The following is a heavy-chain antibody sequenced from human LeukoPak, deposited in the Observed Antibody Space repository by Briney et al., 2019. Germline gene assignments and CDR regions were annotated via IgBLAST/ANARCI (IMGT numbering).Heavy chain of an antibody. CDR2: TSSSGST. CDR3: ARGVGSSESNWFDP. V-gene: IGHV4-59*10. Sequence: SETLSLTCAVYGGSFSGYYWSWIRQPAGKGLEWIGRTSSSGSTNYNPSLKSRVTISVDRSKNQFSLKLSSVTAADTAVYYCARGVGSSESNWFDPWGQGTLATVSS. CDR1: GGSFSGYY. J-gene: IGHJ5*02. D-gene: IGHD1-26*01.